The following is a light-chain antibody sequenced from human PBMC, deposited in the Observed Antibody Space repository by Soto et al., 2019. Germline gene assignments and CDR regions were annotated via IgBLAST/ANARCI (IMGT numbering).Light chain of an antibody. V-gene: IGKV1D-12*01. CDR3: QQTDGFPRT. CDR2: GAS. Sequence: DIQLTQSPSSVSASVGDSVTISCRASQGISTWLAWYQQKAGKAPKLLIYGASRLLNGVPSRFSGIGSGTYFTLTSSSLQPEDFAAYYCQQTDGFPRTFGQGTKVEIK. CDR1: QGISTW. J-gene: IGKJ1*01.